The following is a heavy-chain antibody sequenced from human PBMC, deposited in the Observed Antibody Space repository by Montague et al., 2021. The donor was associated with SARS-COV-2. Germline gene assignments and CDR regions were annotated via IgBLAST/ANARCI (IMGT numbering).Heavy chain of an antibody. D-gene: IGHD4-17*01. J-gene: IGHJ4*02. CDR3: ARLYGSSFDY. V-gene: IGHV4-39*01. Sequence: SETLSLTCTVSGGSVNRISSHWGWIRQPPGKGLEYIGSLYYAGGTQYNPSIKSRVTISVYTSNDQFSLKMNSVTAADTYVYFCARLYGSSFDYWGQGTLVTVSS. CDR2: LYYAGGT. CDR1: GGSVNRISSH.